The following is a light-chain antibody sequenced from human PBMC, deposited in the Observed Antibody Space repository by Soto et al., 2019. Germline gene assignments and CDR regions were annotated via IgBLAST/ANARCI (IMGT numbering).Light chain of an antibody. CDR2: GAS. CDR3: QQYGSSPPT. J-gene: IGKJ5*01. CDR1: QSVSSSY. Sequence: EIVLTQSPGTLSLSPGERVTLSCRASQSVSSSYLAWYQQKPGQAPRLLIYGASSRATAIPDRFSGSGSGTDLTLTISRLEPEDFAVYYCQQYGSSPPTFGQGTRLEIK. V-gene: IGKV3-20*01.